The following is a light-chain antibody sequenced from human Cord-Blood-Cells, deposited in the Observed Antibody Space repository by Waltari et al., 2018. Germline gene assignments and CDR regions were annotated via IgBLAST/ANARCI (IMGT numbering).Light chain of an antibody. Sequence: DIQMTQSPSSLSASVGDSVTITCQASQDIINYLNWYQQKPGKAPKLLIYDASNLETGVPSRFSGSGSGTDFTFTISSLQPEDIATYYCQQYDNLPRTFGQGTKLEIK. CDR1: QDIINY. CDR3: QQYDNLPRT. CDR2: DAS. J-gene: IGKJ2*01. V-gene: IGKV1-33*01.